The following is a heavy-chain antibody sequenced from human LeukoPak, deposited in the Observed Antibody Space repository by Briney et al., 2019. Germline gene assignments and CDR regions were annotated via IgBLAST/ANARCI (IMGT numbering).Heavy chain of an antibody. CDR2: IYYSGST. D-gene: IGHD6-19*01. CDR1: GGSISSYY. CDR3: ARLDLVSGWPFDY. V-gene: IGHV4-59*01. J-gene: IGHJ4*02. Sequence: SETLSLTCTVSGGSISSYYWSWIRQPPGKGLEWIGYIYYSGSTNYNLSLKSRVTISVDTSKNQFSLKLSSVTAADTAVYYCARLDLVSGWPFDYWGQGTLVTVSS.